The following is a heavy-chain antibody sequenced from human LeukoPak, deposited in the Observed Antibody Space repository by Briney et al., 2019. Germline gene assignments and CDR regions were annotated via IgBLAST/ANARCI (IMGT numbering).Heavy chain of an antibody. CDR1: GFTFSIYS. CDR3: ARDNCGGGCQMFDY. J-gene: IGHJ4*02. V-gene: IGHV3-48*02. CDR2: ISSSSDLI. Sequence: GGSLRLSCAASGFTFSIYSMNWVRQAPGKGLEWISYISSSSDLIYYADSVKGRFTISRDNAKNSLYLQMNSLRDEDTAVYYCARDNCGGGCQMFDYWGQGTLVTVSS. D-gene: IGHD2-21*02.